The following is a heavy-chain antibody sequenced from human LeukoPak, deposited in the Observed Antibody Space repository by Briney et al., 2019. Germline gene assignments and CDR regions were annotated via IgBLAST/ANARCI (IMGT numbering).Heavy chain of an antibody. CDR2: IKSKGGGGTT. D-gene: IGHD4-17*01. Sequence: PGGSLRLSCAASGFPFIHAWMSWVRQAPGKGLEWVGRIKSKGGGGTTDYAASVKGRFTISRDDSKNTLYLQMDSLKTEDTALYYCNWMTTVTTIDYWGQGTLVTVFS. CDR3: NWMTTVTTIDY. V-gene: IGHV3-15*01. J-gene: IGHJ4*02. CDR1: GFPFIHAW.